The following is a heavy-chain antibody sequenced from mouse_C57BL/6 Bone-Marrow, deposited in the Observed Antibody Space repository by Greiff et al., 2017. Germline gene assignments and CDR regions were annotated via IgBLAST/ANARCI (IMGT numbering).Heavy chain of an antibody. CDR3: ARELRPLYYFDY. CDR2: IYPRSGNT. V-gene: IGHV1-81*01. CDR1: GYTFTSYG. Sequence: VKLVESGAELARPGASVKLSCKASGYTFTSYGISWVKQRTGQGLEWIGEIYPRSGNTYYNEKFKGKATLTADKSSSTAYMELRSLTSEDSAVYFCARELRPLYYFDYWGQGTTLTVSS. D-gene: IGHD3-2*02. J-gene: IGHJ2*01.